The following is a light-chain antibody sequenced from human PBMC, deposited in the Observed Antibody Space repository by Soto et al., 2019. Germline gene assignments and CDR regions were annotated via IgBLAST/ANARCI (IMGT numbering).Light chain of an antibody. CDR3: QQYGSPRLT. J-gene: IGKJ4*01. CDR2: GAS. CDR1: QSVSSN. V-gene: IGKV3-20*01. Sequence: VVNQSAAAVSLSQRERATLSCRASQSVSSNLAWYQQKPGQAPRLLIYGASSRATGIPDRFSGSGSGTDFTLTISRLEPEDFAVYYCQQYGSPRLTFGGGTKV.